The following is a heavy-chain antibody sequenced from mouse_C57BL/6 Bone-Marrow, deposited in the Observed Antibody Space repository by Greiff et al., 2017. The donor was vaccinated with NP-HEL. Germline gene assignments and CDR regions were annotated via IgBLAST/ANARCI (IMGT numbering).Heavy chain of an antibody. CDR2: IDPENGDT. V-gene: IGHV14-4*01. Sequence: EVQLQQSGAELVRPGASVKLSCTASGFTIKDDYMHWVKQRPEQGLEWIGWIDPENGDTEYASKFQGKATITADTSSNTAYLQLSSRTSEDTAVYYCTTSRMVTRDYWGQGTTLTVSS. CDR3: TTSRMVTRDY. J-gene: IGHJ2*01. CDR1: GFTIKDDY. D-gene: IGHD2-2*01.